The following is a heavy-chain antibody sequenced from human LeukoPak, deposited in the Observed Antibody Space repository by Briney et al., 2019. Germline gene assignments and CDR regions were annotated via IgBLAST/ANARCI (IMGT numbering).Heavy chain of an antibody. CDR3: ARVVKRIAAAGTGDDYYYGMDV. CDR1: GGSISSSNW. J-gene: IGHJ6*02. CDR2: IYHSGST. V-gene: IGHV4-4*02. D-gene: IGHD6-13*01. Sequence: SETLSLTCAVSGGSISSSNWWSWVRQPPGKGLEWIGEIYHSGSTNYNPSLKSRVTISVDKSKNQFSLKLSSVTAADTAVYYCARVVKRIAAAGTGDDYYYGMDVWGQGTTVTVSS.